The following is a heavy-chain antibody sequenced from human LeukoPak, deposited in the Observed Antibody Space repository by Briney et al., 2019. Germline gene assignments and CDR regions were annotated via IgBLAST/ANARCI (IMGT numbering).Heavy chain of an antibody. CDR3: ARDILMVGATHYFDY. CDR2: IHHSVSP. CDR1: GGSISSYY. J-gene: IGHJ4*02. V-gene: IGHV4-59*01. Sequence: PSETLSLTCTVSGGSISSYYWSWLRQSPGRGLEWIGYIHHSVSPTYNPSLKSRVTISVDTSKNQFSLKVTSVTAADTAVYYCARDILMVGATHYFDYWGQGTLVTVSS. D-gene: IGHD1-26*01.